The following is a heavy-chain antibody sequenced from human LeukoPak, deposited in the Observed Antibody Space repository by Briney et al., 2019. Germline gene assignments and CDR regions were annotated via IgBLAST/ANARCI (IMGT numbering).Heavy chain of an antibody. CDR3: AREVSTYYYDSSGRSVDY. J-gene: IGHJ4*02. D-gene: IGHD3-22*01. CDR1: GGTFSSYA. V-gene: IGHV1-69*04. CDR2: IIPILGIA. Sequence: SVKVSCKASGGTFSSYAISWVRQAPGQGLEWMGRIIPILGIANYAQKLQGRVTMTTDTSTSTAYMELRSLRSDDTAVYYCAREVSTYYYDSSGRSVDYWGQGTLVTVSS.